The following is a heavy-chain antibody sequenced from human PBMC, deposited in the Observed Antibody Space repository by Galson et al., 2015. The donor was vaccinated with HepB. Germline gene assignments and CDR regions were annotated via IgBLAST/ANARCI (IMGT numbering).Heavy chain of an antibody. Sequence: TLSLTCTVSGGSISSGGYYWSWIRQHPGKGLEWIGYIYYSGSTYYNPSLKSRVTISVDTSKNQFSLKLSSVTAADTAVYYCARVYGSGSYYRLERVVDYWGQGTLVTVSS. J-gene: IGHJ4*02. CDR1: GGSISSGGYY. CDR2: IYYSGST. D-gene: IGHD3-10*01. V-gene: IGHV4-31*03. CDR3: ARVYGSGSYYRLERVVDY.